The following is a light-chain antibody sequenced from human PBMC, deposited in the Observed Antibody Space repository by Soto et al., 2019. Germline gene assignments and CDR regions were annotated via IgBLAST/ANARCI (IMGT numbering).Light chain of an antibody. Sequence: QSVLTQPPSVSGAPGQRVTISCTGNNSNLGAGYDVHWYQQLPGAAPKLVIFGNRNRPSGVPERFPGSKSDTSASLAITGLQAEDEGDYFCQAYDYCLSDCVSGGGIKLTVL. J-gene: IGLJ3*02. CDR1: NSNLGAGYD. CDR3: QAYDYCLSDCV. CDR2: GNR. V-gene: IGLV1-40*01.